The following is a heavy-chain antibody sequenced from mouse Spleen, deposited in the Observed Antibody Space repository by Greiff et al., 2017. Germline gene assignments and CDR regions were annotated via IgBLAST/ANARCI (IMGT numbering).Heavy chain of an antibody. J-gene: IGHJ4*01. V-gene: IGHV14-3*02. CDR3: APGDY. CDR1: GFNIKDTY. Sequence: EVKVVESGAELVKPGASVKLSCTASGFNIKDTYMHWVKQRPEQGLEWIGRIDPANGNTKYDPKFQGKATITADTSSNTAYLQLSSLTSEDTAVYYCAPGDYWGQGTSVTVSS. CDR2: IDPANGNT.